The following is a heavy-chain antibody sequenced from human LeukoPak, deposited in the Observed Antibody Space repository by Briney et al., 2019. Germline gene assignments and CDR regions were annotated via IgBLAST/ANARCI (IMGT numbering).Heavy chain of an antibody. CDR3: ARHGVTGSSSSPNDY. J-gene: IGHJ4*02. CDR1: GYSFSTYW. CDR2: IYPGDSDT. Sequence: GESLKISCQGSGYSFSTYWIAWVRQMPGKGLELMGIIYPGDSDTRYSLSFQGQVTISADKSISTAYLQWSSLKVSDSAMYYCARHGVTGSSSSPNDYWGQGTLVTVSS. D-gene: IGHD6-6*01. V-gene: IGHV5-51*01.